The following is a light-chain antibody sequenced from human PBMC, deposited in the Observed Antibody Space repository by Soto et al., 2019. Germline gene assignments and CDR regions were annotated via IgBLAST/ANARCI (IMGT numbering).Light chain of an antibody. CDR3: QQYNSYPWT. CDR2: TAA. V-gene: IGKV1-5*01. J-gene: IGKJ1*01. Sequence: DIQMTQSPSSLSASVGDRVTITCRASQSITSYLNWYQQKPGKAPQLLISTAASLHSGVPARFSGSGSGTEFTLTISSLQPDDFATYYCQQYNSYPWTFGQGTKVDIK. CDR1: QSITSY.